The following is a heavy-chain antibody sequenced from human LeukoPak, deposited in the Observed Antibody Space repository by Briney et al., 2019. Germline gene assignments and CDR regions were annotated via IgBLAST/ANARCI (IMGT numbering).Heavy chain of an antibody. D-gene: IGHD1-1*01. CDR1: GDSVSSNSAA. CDR3: ARDSFTGRYYWNVCAFDH. J-gene: IGHJ4*02. CDR2: TYYRSKWYN. V-gene: IGHV6-1*01. Sequence: PSQTLSLTCAISGDSVSSNSAAWNWIRQSPSRGLEWLGRTYYRSKWYNDYAVSVKSRITIKPDTSKNQFSLQLNSVTPEDTAVYYCARDSFTGRYYWNVCAFDHWGQATLVTVSS.